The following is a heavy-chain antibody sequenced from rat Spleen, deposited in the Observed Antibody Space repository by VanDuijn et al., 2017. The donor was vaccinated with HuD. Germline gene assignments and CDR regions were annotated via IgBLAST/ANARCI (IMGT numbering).Heavy chain of an antibody. CDR1: GFTFSDYY. D-gene: IGHD1-6*01. Sequence: EVQLVESDGGLVQPGRSLKLSCAVSGFTFSDYYMAWVRQAPKKGLEWVAGISYEGSSTYYRDSVRGRFTISRNNAKSTLYLQMDSLRSEDTATYYCTRQDYSTDYYYYFDYWGQGVMVTVSS. J-gene: IGHJ2*01. CDR3: TRQDYSTDYYYYFDY. V-gene: IGHV5-7*01. CDR2: ISYEGSST.